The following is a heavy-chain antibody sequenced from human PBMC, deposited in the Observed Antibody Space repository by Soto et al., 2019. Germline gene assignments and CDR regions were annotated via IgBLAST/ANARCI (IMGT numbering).Heavy chain of an antibody. V-gene: IGHV3-21*01. D-gene: IGHD7-27*01. CDR3: ARDGEEYYFDY. CDR2: ISSSSSYI. Sequence: EVQLVESGGGLVQPGGSLRLSCAASGFTFSSYSMNWVRQAPGKGLEWVSSISSSSSYIYYADSVEGRFTISRDNAKNSLYLQMNSLRAEDTAVYYCARDGEEYYFDYWGQGTLVTVSS. CDR1: GFTFSSYS. J-gene: IGHJ4*02.